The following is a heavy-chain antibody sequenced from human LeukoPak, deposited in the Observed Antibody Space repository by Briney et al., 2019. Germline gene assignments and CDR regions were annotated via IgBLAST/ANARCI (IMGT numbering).Heavy chain of an antibody. J-gene: IGHJ4*02. CDR3: ARDPEVRGVINYFDY. CDR2: IWYDGSNK. Sequence: GRSLRLSCAASGFTFSSYGMHWVRQAPGKGLEWVAVIWYDGSNKYYADSVKGRFTISRDNSKNTLYLQMNSLRDEDTAVYYCARDPEVRGVINYFDYWGQGTLVTVSS. D-gene: IGHD3-10*01. CDR1: GFTFSSYG. V-gene: IGHV3-33*01.